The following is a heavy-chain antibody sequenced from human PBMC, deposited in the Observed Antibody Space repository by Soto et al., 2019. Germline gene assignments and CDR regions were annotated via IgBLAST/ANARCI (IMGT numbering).Heavy chain of an antibody. V-gene: IGHV1-46*01. D-gene: IGHD3-10*01. CDR1: GYTFTSYY. CDR3: ARDDPQTEYYYASGSASDV. CDR2: INPSGGST. Sequence: EASVKVSCKASGYTFTSYYMHWVRQAPGQGLEWMGVINPSGGSTSYAQNFQGRVTMTRDTPTSTVYMELSSLRSEDTAVYYCARDDPQTEYYYASGSASDVWGQGTTVTVSS. J-gene: IGHJ6*02.